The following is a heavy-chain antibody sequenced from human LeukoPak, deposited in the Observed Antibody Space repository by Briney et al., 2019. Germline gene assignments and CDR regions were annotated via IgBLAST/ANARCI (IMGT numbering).Heavy chain of an antibody. D-gene: IGHD6-19*01. Sequence: PGGSLRLSCAASGFTFSSYSMNWVRQAPGKGLEWVSYISSSSSTIYYADSVKGRFTISRDNAKNSLYLQMNSLRVDDTAVYYCASGGGWVFFNWGQGTLVTVSS. V-gene: IGHV3-48*04. CDR2: ISSSSSTI. CDR1: GFTFSSYS. CDR3: ASGGGWVFFN. J-gene: IGHJ4*02.